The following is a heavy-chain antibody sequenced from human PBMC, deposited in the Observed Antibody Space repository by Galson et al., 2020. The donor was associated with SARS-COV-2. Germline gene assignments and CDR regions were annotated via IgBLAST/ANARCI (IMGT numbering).Heavy chain of an antibody. CDR1: GFTFSSYA. D-gene: IGHD3-22*01. Sequence: GGSLRLSCAASGFTFSSYAMHWVRQAPGKGLEWVAVISYDKSNKYYADSVKGRFTISRDNSKNTLYLQMNSLRAEDTAVYYCARDRTDSSGYFDYWGQGTLVTVSS. J-gene: IGHJ4*02. CDR2: ISYDKSNK. V-gene: IGHV3-30*01. CDR3: ARDRTDSSGYFDY.